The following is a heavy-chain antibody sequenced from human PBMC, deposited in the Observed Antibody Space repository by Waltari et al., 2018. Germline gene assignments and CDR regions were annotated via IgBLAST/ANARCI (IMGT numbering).Heavy chain of an antibody. V-gene: IGHV1-8*03. CDR1: GYIISRYD. J-gene: IGHJ4*02. CDR2: MNPNSGNV. D-gene: IGHD3-10*01. Sequence: QVQLVQSGAEVKKPGASVKVSCKASGYIISRYDINWVRQAHGQGLEWVGWMNPNSGNVGYAQKFQDRLTITRSTSTSTAYMELSSLTSEDTAVYYCARDGDYSGSGSFDYWGQGTLVTVSS. CDR3: ARDGDYSGSGSFDY.